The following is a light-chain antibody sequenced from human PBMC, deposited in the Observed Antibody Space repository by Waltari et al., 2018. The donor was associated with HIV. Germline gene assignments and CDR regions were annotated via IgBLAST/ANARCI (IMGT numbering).Light chain of an antibody. Sequence: EVVMTQSPATLSVSPGQRVTLSCRASQNVSSDLAWLQQRPGQAPRLLIYDAMTRAAGIPARISCRGSGTEFSLTISSLQSEDVAIYYCQQYNNWPPWTFGQGTK. CDR3: QQYNNWPPWT. V-gene: IGKV3D-15*01. J-gene: IGKJ1*01. CDR2: DAM. CDR1: QNVSSD.